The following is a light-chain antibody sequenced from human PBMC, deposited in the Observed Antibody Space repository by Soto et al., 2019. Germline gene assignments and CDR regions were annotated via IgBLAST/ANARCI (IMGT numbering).Light chain of an antibody. CDR3: QQYNSYPAYT. J-gene: IGKJ2*01. Sequence: DIQMTQSPSTLSASVGDRVTITCRASQSISSRLAWYQQKPGKAPKLLIYDASSLESGVPSRFSGSGSGTEFTLTISSLQPDDFATYYCQQYNSYPAYTFGQGTKLEIK. V-gene: IGKV1-5*01. CDR1: QSISSR. CDR2: DAS.